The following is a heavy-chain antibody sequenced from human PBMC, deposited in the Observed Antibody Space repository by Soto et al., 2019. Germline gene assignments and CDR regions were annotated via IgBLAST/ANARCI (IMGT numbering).Heavy chain of an antibody. J-gene: IGHJ5*02. CDR2: INPSGGST. Sequence: QVQLVQSGAEVKKPGASVKVSCKASGYTFTSYYMHWVRQAPGQGLEWMGIINPSGGSTSYAQKFQGRVTMTRDTSTSTVYMELSSLRSEDTAVYYCAREGEDYDFWSGYLTENWFDLWGQGTLVTVSS. CDR1: GYTFTSYY. CDR3: AREGEDYDFWSGYLTENWFDL. D-gene: IGHD3-3*01. V-gene: IGHV1-46*01.